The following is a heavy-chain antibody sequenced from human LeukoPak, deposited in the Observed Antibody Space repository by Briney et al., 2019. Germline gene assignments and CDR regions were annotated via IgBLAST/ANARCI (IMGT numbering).Heavy chain of an antibody. CDR2: ISGSGGST. CDR3: AKSVGSGWYVVYFDY. D-gene: IGHD6-19*01. Sequence: GGSLRLSCAASGFTFSSYAMSWVRQAPGKGLEWVPAISGSGGSTYYADSVKGRFTISRDNSKNMLYLQMNSLRAEDTAVYYCAKSVGSGWYVVYFDYWGQGTLVTVSS. CDR1: GFTFSSYA. J-gene: IGHJ4*02. V-gene: IGHV3-23*01.